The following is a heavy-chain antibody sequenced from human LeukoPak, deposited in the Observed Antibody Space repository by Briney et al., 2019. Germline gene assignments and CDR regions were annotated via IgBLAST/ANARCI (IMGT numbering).Heavy chain of an antibody. J-gene: IGHJ6*03. V-gene: IGHV3-21*01. CDR1: GFTFSRYS. CDR2: ISSTSTFI. D-gene: IGHD3-22*01. CDR3: ARDYFDISDFPQTYYFYYMDV. Sequence: KPGGSLRLSCAASGFTFSRYSMNWVRQAPGKGLEWVASISSTSTFIYSADSVKGRFTISRDTAKNSLFLQMNSLRAEDTAIYYCARDYFDISDFPQTYYFYYMDVWGKGTTVTVSS.